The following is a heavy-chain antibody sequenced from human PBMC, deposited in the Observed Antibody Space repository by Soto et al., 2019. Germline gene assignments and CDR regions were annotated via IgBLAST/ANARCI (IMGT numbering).Heavy chain of an antibody. CDR1: GFTFSSYS. D-gene: IGHD6-19*01. V-gene: IGHV3-21*01. CDR2: ISSSSSYI. CDR3: ARASWGAVADPRYYYYMDV. J-gene: IGHJ6*03. Sequence: GGSLRLSCAASGFTFSSYSMNWVRQAPGKGLEWVSSISSSSSYIYYADSVKGRFTISGDNTKNSMYLQMNSLRAEDTAVYYCARASWGAVADPRYYYYMDVWGKGTTVTVSS.